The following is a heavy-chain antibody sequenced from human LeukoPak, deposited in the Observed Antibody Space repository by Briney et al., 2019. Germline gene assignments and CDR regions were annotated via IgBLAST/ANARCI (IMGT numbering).Heavy chain of an antibody. J-gene: IGHJ6*03. CDR1: GFTFSSYG. D-gene: IGHD4-17*01. Sequence: GGSLRLSCAASGFTFSSYGMSWVRQAPGKGLDWVSVISGRGGSTYYADSVKGRFTISRDNSKNTLYLQMNSLRAEDTAVYYCAKLAQDYGDYRGVYYYYYMDVWGKGTTVTISS. CDR3: AKLAQDYGDYRGVYYYYYMDV. V-gene: IGHV3-23*01. CDR2: ISGRGGST.